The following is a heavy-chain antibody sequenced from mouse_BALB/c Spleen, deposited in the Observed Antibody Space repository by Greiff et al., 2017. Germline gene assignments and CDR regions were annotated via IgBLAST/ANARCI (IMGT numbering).Heavy chain of an antibody. J-gene: IGHJ3*01. CDR2: ISYSGST. CDR1: GYSITSDYA. CDR3: ARAHTTGFAY. V-gene: IGHV3-2*02. Sequence: EVQLQQSGPGLVKPSQSLSLTCTVTGYSITSDYAWNWIRQFPGNKLEWMGYISYSGSTSYNPSLKSRISITRDTSKNQFFLQLNSVTTEDTATYYCARAHTTGFAYWGQGTLVTVSA. D-gene: IGHD1-1*01.